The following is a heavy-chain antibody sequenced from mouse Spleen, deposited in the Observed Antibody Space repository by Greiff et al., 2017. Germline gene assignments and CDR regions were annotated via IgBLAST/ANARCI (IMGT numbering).Heavy chain of an antibody. J-gene: IGHJ1*01. CDR1: GFNIKDDY. CDR2: IDPENGDT. Sequence: VHVKQSGAELVRPGASVKLSCTASGFNIKDDYMHWVKQRPEQGLEWIGWIDPENGDTEYASKFQGKATITADTSSNTAYLQLSSLTSEDTAVYYCTFTTVVARYFDVWGAGTTVTVSS. D-gene: IGHD1-1*01. V-gene: IGHV14-4*01. CDR3: TFTTVVARYFDV.